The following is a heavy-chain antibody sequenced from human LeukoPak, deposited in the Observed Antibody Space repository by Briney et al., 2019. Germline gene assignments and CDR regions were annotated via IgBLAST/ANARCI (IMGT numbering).Heavy chain of an antibody. D-gene: IGHD4-17*01. J-gene: IGHJ4*02. Sequence: SETLSLTCAVYGGSFSGYYWSWIRQPPGKGLEWIGEINHSGSTNYNPSLKSRVTTSVDTSKNQFSLKLSSVTAADTAVYYCARLLPTVTTLYFDYWGQGTLVTVSS. CDR1: GGSFSGYY. CDR2: INHSGST. V-gene: IGHV4-34*01. CDR3: ARLLPTVTTLYFDY.